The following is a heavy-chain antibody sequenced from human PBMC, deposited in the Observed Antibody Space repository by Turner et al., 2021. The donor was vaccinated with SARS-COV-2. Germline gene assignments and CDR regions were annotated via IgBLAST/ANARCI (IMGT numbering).Heavy chain of an antibody. V-gene: IGHV3-48*02. CDR2: SGGTNNR. CDR3: ARDFWVATNNWFDP. CDR1: GFSFSSNA. J-gene: IGHJ5*02. Sequence: EVQLLESGGGLVLPGGSLILSCAAAGFSFSSNAMNWVGQGPGKGLGLVSYSGGTNNRNYADSVNGRFTITRDNAKNTLYLQMNSRRDEDTAVYYCARDFWVATNNWFDPWGQGTLVTVSS. D-gene: IGHD3-3*01.